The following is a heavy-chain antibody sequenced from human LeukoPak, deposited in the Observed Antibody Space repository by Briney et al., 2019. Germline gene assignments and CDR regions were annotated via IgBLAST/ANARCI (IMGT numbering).Heavy chain of an antibody. V-gene: IGHV1-2*02. Sequence: ASVKVSCKASGYTFTGYYMHWVRRAPGQGLEWMGWINPNSGGTNCAQKFQGRVTMTRDTSISTAYMELSRLRSDDTAVYYCARAPRGIAAAGNDYWGQGTLVTVSS. CDR1: GYTFTGYY. CDR2: INPNSGGT. J-gene: IGHJ4*02. CDR3: ARAPRGIAAAGNDY. D-gene: IGHD6-13*01.